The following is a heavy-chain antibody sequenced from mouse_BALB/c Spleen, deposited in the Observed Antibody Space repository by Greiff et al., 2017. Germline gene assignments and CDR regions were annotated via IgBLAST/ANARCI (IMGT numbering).Heavy chain of an antibody. CDR1: GFTFSSFG. CDR2: ISSGSSTI. V-gene: IGHV5-17*02. Sequence: VESGGGLVQPGGSRKLSCAASGFTFSSFGMHWVRQAPEKGLEWVAYISSGSSTIYYADTVKGRFTISRDNPKNTLFLQMTSLRSEDTAMYYCARYAMDYWGQGTSVTVSS. J-gene: IGHJ4*01. CDR3: ARYAMDY.